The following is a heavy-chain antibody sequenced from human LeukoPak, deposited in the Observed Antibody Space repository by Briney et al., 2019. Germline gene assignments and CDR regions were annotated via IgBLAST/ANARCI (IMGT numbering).Heavy chain of an antibody. CDR1: GYTFTSYG. J-gene: IGHJ4*02. Sequence: ASVTVSCKASGYTFTSYGISWVRQAPGQGLEWMGWISAYNGNTNYAQKLQGRVTMTTDTSTSTAYMELRSLRSDDTAVYYCASQYCSSTSCFHFDYWGQGTLVTVSS. D-gene: IGHD2-2*01. CDR2: ISAYNGNT. V-gene: IGHV1-18*01. CDR3: ASQYCSSTSCFHFDY.